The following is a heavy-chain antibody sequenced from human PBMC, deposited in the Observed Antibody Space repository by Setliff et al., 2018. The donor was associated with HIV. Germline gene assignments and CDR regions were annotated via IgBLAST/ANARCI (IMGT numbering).Heavy chain of an antibody. CDR2: INWNGGST. CDR3: VKWNYPNS. D-gene: IGHD1-7*01. CDR1: GFTFDDYG. V-gene: IGHV3-20*04. Sequence: PGGSLRLSCAASGFTFDDYGMSWVRQAPGKGLEWVSGINWNGGSTGYADSVKGRFTMSRDSAKNTLYLQMNSLRVEDTAVYYCVKWNYPNSWGQGTLVTVSS. J-gene: IGHJ4*02.